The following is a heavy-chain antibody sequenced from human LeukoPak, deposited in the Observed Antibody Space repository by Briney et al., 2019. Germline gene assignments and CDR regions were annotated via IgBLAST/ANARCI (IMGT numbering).Heavy chain of an antibody. Sequence: SVKVSCRASGGTFSSYAISWVRQAPGQGLEWMGRIIPIFGTANYAQKFQGRVTITTDESTSTAYMELSSLRSEDTAVYYCARGIGYSYGLFDYWGQGTLVTVSS. CDR3: ARGIGYSYGLFDY. J-gene: IGHJ4*02. CDR2: IIPIFGTA. CDR1: GGTFSSYA. V-gene: IGHV1-69*05. D-gene: IGHD5-18*01.